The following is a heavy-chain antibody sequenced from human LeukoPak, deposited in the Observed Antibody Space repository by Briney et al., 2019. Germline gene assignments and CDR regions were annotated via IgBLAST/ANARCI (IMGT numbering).Heavy chain of an antibody. D-gene: IGHD3-10*01. CDR3: ARQYRYYHGSGSYSPNWFDP. V-gene: IGHV4-59*08. J-gene: IGHJ5*02. CDR1: GGSIRSYY. CDR2: IYYTGTT. Sequence: SETLSLTCTVSGGSIRSYYWNWIRQPPGKELEWIGYIYYTGTTNYNPSLKSRVTISVDTSKNQFSLNLNSVTAADTAVYYCARQYRYYHGSGSYSPNWFDPWGQGTLVTVSS.